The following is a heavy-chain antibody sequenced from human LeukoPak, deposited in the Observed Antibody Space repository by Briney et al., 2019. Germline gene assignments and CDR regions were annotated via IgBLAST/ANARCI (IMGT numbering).Heavy chain of an antibody. D-gene: IGHD6-19*01. CDR1: GFTFSSYW. CDR3: ARESGYTSGWYVGYFDC. Sequence: GGSLRLSCAASGFTFSSYWTHWVRQAPGKGLVWVSRINSDGSSTGYADSVKGRFTISRDNAKNTLYLQMNSLRVEDTAVYYCARESGYTSGWYVGYFDCWGQGTQVTVSS. CDR2: INSDGSST. V-gene: IGHV3-74*01. J-gene: IGHJ4*02.